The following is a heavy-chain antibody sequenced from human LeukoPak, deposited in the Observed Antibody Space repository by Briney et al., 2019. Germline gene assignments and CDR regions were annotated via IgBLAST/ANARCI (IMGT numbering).Heavy chain of an antibody. J-gene: IGHJ4*02. CDR2: ISSSSSYI. Sequence: NPGRSLRLSCAASGFTFSSYSMNGVRQAPGEGLEWVSSISSSSSYIYYADSLKGRFTISRDNAKNSLYLQRNSLRAEDTAVYYCARDGGDGYSHFDYWGQGTLVTVSS. V-gene: IGHV3-21*01. CDR3: ARDGGDGYSHFDY. D-gene: IGHD5-24*01. CDR1: GFTFSSYS.